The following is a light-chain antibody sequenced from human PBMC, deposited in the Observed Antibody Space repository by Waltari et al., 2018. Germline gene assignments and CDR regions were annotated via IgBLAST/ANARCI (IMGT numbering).Light chain of an antibody. Sequence: QAALTQPASVAGAPGQSITLSCTGTSCDIGAYSYVSWFQQHPGKAPKLMICGVSIRPSGVSNRFSGSKSGNTASLTISGLQAEDEADYYCSSFTDSRIYVFGSGTKVTVL. J-gene: IGLJ1*01. CDR2: GVS. V-gene: IGLV2-14*03. CDR3: SSFTDSRIYV. CDR1: SCDIGAYSY.